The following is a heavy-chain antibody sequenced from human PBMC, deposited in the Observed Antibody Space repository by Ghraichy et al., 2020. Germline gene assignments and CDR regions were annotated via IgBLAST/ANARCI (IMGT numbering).Heavy chain of an antibody. Sequence: ESLNISCAASGFTFSSYTMNWVRQAPGKALEWVSSISTSSIYIYYADSVKGRFTISRDNAKNSLYLQMNSLRAEDTAVYYCARDRHCSSTSCEDTFDIWGQGTMVTVSS. CDR1: GFTFSSYT. J-gene: IGHJ3*02. D-gene: IGHD2-2*01. CDR3: ARDRHCSSTSCEDTFDI. CDR2: ISTSSIYI. V-gene: IGHV3-21*06.